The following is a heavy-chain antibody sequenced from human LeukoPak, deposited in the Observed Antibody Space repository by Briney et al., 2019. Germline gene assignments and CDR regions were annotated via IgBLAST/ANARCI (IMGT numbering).Heavy chain of an antibody. D-gene: IGHD1-1*01. Sequence: TSETLSLTCTVSGDSVSRSSYYWTWIRQPPGKGLEWIGYIYYSGSTNYNPSLKSRVTISVDTSKNQFSLKLSSVTAADTAVYYCARGTGFPFGAFDIWGQGTMVTVSS. CDR3: ARGTGFPFGAFDI. CDR2: IYYSGST. V-gene: IGHV4-61*01. J-gene: IGHJ3*02. CDR1: GDSVSRSSYY.